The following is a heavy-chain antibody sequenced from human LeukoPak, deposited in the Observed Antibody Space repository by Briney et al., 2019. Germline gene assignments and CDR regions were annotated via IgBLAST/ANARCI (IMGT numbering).Heavy chain of an antibody. Sequence: GGSLRLSCAASGLTVTNNYWHWVRQPPGKGPEWITLLYSNGDTKYADSVKGRFTFSRDNSKNTLYLQMNGLRAEDTAVYYCTYGDYPLTYWGEGTLVSVSS. J-gene: IGHJ4*02. D-gene: IGHD4-17*01. V-gene: IGHV3-66*01. CDR1: GLTVTNNY. CDR3: TYGDYPLTY. CDR2: LYSNGDT.